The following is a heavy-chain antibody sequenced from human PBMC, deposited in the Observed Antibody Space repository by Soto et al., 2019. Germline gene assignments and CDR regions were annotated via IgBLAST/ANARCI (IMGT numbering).Heavy chain of an antibody. J-gene: IGHJ4*02. CDR3: ARTAIAGTDY. V-gene: IGHV3-30-3*01. Sequence: ESGGGVVQPGRSLRLSCAASGFTFSSYAMHWVRQAPGKGLEWVAVISYDGSNKYYADSVKGRFTISRDNSKNTLYLQMNSLRAEDTAVYYCARTAIAGTDYWGQGTLVTVSS. CDR2: ISYDGSNK. D-gene: IGHD6-13*01. CDR1: GFTFSSYA.